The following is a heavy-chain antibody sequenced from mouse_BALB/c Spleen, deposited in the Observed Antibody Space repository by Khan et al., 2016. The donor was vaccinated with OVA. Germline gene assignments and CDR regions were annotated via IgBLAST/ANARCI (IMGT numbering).Heavy chain of an antibody. J-gene: IGHJ3*01. V-gene: IGHV5-9-1*01. CDR1: GFTSSSFV. Sequence: EVELVESGGDLVKTGGSLKLSCAASGFTSSSFVMSWVRQTPEKRLEWVATISSAGTYTYYLDSVKGRFTISRDNAKNPLYLQMNSLSSEDTAMYYCANGNYGWFAYWGQGTLVTVSA. CDR2: ISSAGTYT. CDR3: ANGNYGWFAY. D-gene: IGHD2-1*01.